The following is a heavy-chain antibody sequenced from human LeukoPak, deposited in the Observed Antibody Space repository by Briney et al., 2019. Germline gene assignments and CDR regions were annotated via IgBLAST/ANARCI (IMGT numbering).Heavy chain of an antibody. V-gene: IGHV3-30*18. CDR3: AKDRYGDYGPFDN. D-gene: IGHD4-17*01. CDR2: IPSDGSYT. J-gene: IGHJ3*02. CDR1: GFNFNSHG. Sequence: GGSLRLSCAASGFNFNSHGMHWVRQAPGKGLEWVALIPSDGSYTYYADSVKGRFTISRDNSKNTLSLQMNSVRPDDTAVYYCAKDRYGDYGPFDNWGQGTMVTVSS.